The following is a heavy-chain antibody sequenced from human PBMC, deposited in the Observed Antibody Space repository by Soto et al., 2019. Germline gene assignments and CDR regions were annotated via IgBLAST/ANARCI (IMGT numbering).Heavy chain of an antibody. D-gene: IGHD5-12*01. CDR1: GFTFDDYA. Sequence: EVQLVESGGGLVQPGRSLRLSCAASGFTFDDYAMHWVRQAPGKGLEWVSGISWNSRSIGYADSVKGRFTISRDNAKNSLYLQMNSLRPEDTALYYCAKDMICCDGYKPLNDYWGQGTLVTVSS. CDR3: AKDMICCDGYKPLNDY. CDR2: ISWNSRSI. V-gene: IGHV3-9*01. J-gene: IGHJ4*02.